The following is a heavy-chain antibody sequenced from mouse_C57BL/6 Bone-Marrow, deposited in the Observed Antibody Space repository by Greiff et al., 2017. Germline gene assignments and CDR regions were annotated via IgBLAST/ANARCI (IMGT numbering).Heavy chain of an antibody. Sequence: VQLQQSGTVLARPGASVKMSCKTSGYTFTSYWMHWVKQRPGQGLEWIGAIYPGNSDTSYNQKFKGKAKLTAVTSAITAYRELSSLTNEDSAVYYCTRGYYDRVYWYFDVWGTGTTVTVSS. CDR2: IYPGNSDT. CDR3: TRGYYDRVYWYFDV. J-gene: IGHJ1*03. D-gene: IGHD1-1*01. V-gene: IGHV1-5*01. CDR1: GYTFTSYW.